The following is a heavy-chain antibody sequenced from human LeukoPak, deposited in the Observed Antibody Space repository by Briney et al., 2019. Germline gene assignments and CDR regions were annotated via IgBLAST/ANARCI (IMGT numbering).Heavy chain of an antibody. CDR3: TTVGQITIFGVVIH. V-gene: IGHV3-15*01. CDR2: IKSKTDGGTT. CDR1: GFTFSNAW. Sequence: GGSLRLSCAASGFTFSNAWMSWVRQAPGKGLEWVGRIKSKTDGGTTDYAAPVKGRFTISRDDSKNTLYLQMNSLKTEDTAVYYCTTVGQITIFGVVIHWGQGTLVTASS. J-gene: IGHJ4*02. D-gene: IGHD3-3*01.